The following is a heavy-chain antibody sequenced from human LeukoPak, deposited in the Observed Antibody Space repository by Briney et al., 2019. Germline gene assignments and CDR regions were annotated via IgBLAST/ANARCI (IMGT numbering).Heavy chain of an antibody. D-gene: IGHD1-1*01. CDR1: GFTYTSYA. J-gene: IGHJ2*01. CDR2: ISGGGEDT. V-gene: IGHV3-23*01. CDR3: AKPRAMTTGVGRYFDL. Sequence: PGGSLRLSCAASGFTYTSYAMSWIRQAPGKGLEWVSAISGGGEDTYYPDSVKGRFTISRDNSKNTLYLQMNSLRAEDTAIYYCAKPRAMTTGVGRYFDLWGRSTLVTVSS.